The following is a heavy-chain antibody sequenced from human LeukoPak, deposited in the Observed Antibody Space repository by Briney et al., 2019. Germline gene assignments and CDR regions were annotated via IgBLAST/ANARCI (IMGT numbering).Heavy chain of an antibody. V-gene: IGHV4-59*01. CDR1: GGSINNDY. D-gene: IGHD4-17*01. CDR3: ARVVGDYHTFDY. CDR2: ISYSGST. J-gene: IGHJ4*02. Sequence: SETLSLTCTVSGGSINNDYWSWIRQPPGKGLEWIGYISYSGSTNYIPSLKSRVTMSVDTSRNHFSLRLSSMTAADTAVYYCARVVGDYHTFDYWGQGTLVTVSS.